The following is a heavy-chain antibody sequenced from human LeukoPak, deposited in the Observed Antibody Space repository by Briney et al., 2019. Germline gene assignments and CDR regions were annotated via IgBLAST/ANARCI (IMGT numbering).Heavy chain of an antibody. CDR1: GGTFNSYY. V-gene: IGHV1-69*13. D-gene: IGHD3-22*01. Sequence: SVKVSCKASGGTFNSYYISWVRQAPGQGLEWMGGIIPIFGTANYAQKFQGRVTITADESTSTAYMELSSLRSEDTAVYYCGHSLYYYYSSGYFFPDYWGQGTLVTVSS. J-gene: IGHJ4*02. CDR2: IIPIFGTA. CDR3: GHSLYYYYSSGYFFPDY.